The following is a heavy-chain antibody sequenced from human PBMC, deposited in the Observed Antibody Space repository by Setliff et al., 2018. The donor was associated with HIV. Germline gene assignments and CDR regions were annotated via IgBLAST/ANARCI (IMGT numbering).Heavy chain of an antibody. Sequence: SETLSLTCAVYGGSFSGYYWSWIRQPPGKGLEWIGEINHSGSTNYNPSLKSRVTISLDTSKNQFSLRLTSVTAADTAVYYCAREGGTGRSSWYGAYWYDPWGQGTLVTVSS. CDR2: INHSGST. CDR3: AREGGTGRSSWYGAYWYDP. CDR1: GGSFSGYY. D-gene: IGHD6-13*01. V-gene: IGHV4-34*01. J-gene: IGHJ5*02.